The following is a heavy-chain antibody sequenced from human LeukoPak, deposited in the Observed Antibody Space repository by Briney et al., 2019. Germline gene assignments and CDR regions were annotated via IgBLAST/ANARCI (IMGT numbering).Heavy chain of an antibody. CDR2: IIPIFGTA. J-gene: IGHJ3*02. Sequence: GASAKVSCKASGGTFSSYAISWVPQAPGQGLEWMGGIIPIFGTANYAQKFQGRVTITTDESTSTAYMELSSLRSEDTAAYYCARDRARRDYYDSSGSLLAFDIWGQGTMVTVSS. V-gene: IGHV1-69*05. CDR3: ARDRARRDYYDSSGSLLAFDI. D-gene: IGHD3-22*01. CDR1: GGTFSSYA.